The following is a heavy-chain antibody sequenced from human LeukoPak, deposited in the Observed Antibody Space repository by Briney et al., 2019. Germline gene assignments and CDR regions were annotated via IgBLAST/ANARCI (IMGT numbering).Heavy chain of an antibody. CDR1: GGTFNSYA. J-gene: IGHJ6*04. Sequence: SVKVSCKASGGTFNSYAISWVRQAPGQGLEWMGGIIPIFGTANYAQKFQGRVTITADESTSTAYMELSSLRSEDAAVYYCAREISPPYDPYYYYYGMDVWGKGTTVTVSS. D-gene: IGHD5-12*01. CDR2: IIPIFGTA. V-gene: IGHV1-69*13. CDR3: AREISPPYDPYYYYYGMDV.